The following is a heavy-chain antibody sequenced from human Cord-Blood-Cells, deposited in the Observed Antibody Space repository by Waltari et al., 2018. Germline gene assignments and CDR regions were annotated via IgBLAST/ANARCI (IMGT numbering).Heavy chain of an antibody. CDR2: INAGNGNT. J-gene: IGHJ6*02. Sequence: QVQLVQSGAEVKKTGASVKVSCKASGYTFTSYAMHWVRQAPGQRLEWMGWINAGNGNTKNSQKFQGRVTITRDTSASTAYMELSSLRSEDTAVYYCARASCYDYFYYYGMDVWGQGTTVTVSS. CDR3: ARASCYDYFYYYGMDV. D-gene: IGHD5-12*01. V-gene: IGHV1-3*01. CDR1: GYTFTSYA.